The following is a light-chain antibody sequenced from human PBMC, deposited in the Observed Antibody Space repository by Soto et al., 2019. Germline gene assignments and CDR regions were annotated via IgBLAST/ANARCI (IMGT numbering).Light chain of an antibody. CDR1: QGISSY. CDR2: AAS. CDR3: QQLNTYPVT. J-gene: IGKJ4*01. Sequence: DIQLTQSPSFLSASVGDRVTITCRASQGISSYLAWYQQKPRKAPKLLIYAASTLQSGVPSRFSGSESGTEFTLTISSLQPEDFATYYCQQLNTYPVTFGGGTKVDIK. V-gene: IGKV1-9*01.